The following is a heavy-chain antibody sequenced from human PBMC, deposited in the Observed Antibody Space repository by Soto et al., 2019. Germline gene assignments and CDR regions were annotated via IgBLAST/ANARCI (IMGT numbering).Heavy chain of an antibody. CDR3: ARAPRNYPGLDFDY. V-gene: IGHV4-59*01. CDR2: IYYSGST. CDR1: GGSISSYY. J-gene: IGHJ4*02. D-gene: IGHD1-7*01. Sequence: PSETLSLTCTVSGGSISSYYWSWIRQPPGKGLEWIGYIYYSGSTNYNPSLKSRVTISVDTSKNQFSLKLSSVTAADTAVYYCARAPRNYPGLDFDYWGQGTLVTVSS.